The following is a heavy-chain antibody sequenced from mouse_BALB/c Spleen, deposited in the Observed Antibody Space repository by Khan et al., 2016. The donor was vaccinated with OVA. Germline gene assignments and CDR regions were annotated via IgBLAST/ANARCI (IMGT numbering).Heavy chain of an antibody. Sequence: VQLQQSGAELVKPGASVKLSCTASGFNIKDTYMHWVKQRPEQGLEWIGRIDPANGNTKYDPKFQGKATITADTSSNTAYMQLSSLTSEDTAVYYCAPSDDFDYWGQATTLTFSS. V-gene: IGHV14-3*02. D-gene: IGHD3-1*01. J-gene: IGHJ2*01. CDR1: GFNIKDTY. CDR3: APSDDFDY. CDR2: IDPANGNT.